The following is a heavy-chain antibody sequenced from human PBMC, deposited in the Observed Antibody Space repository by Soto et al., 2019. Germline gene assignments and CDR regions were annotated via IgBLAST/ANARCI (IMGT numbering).Heavy chain of an antibody. Sequence: GSLRLSCAASGFTFSDYYMCWILQAPGKGLEWVSYISSSSSYTNYADSVKGRFTISRDNAKNSLYLQMNSLRAEDTAVYYCARSGYDMPWSDYWGQGTLVTVSS. CDR2: ISSSSSYT. V-gene: IGHV3-11*06. J-gene: IGHJ4*02. D-gene: IGHD5-12*01. CDR1: GFTFSDYY. CDR3: ARSGYDMPWSDY.